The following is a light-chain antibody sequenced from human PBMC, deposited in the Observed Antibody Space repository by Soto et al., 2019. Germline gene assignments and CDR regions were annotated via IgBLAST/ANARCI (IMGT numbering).Light chain of an antibody. V-gene: IGLV2-14*01. CDR3: SSYTGSNTLV. J-gene: IGLJ2*01. Sequence: QSALTQPASVSASPGQSITISCTGTSSDVGGYNYVSWYQQHPGRAPKLIIYDVSNRPSGVSTRSAGSKSGSTASLTISGRQGEDEADYYCSSYTGSNTLVVGGGTKLTV. CDR1: SSDVGGYNY. CDR2: DVS.